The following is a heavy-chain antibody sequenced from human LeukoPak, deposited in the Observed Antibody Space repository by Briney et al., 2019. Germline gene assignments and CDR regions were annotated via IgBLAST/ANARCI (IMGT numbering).Heavy chain of an antibody. Sequence: GEYLKISCKGSGYSFTSYWIGWVRQMPGKGLEWMGIIYPGDSDTRYSPSCQGQHTISADQSISTAYLQWSSLKASDTAMYYCARLSSIAAADIDAFDIWGQGTMVTVSS. J-gene: IGHJ3*02. CDR3: ARLSSIAAADIDAFDI. CDR1: GYSFTSYW. V-gene: IGHV5-51*01. D-gene: IGHD6-13*01. CDR2: IYPGDSDT.